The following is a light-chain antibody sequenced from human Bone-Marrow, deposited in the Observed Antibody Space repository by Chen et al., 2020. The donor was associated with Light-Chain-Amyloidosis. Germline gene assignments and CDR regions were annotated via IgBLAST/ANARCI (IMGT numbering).Light chain of an antibody. V-gene: IGLV3-21*02. J-gene: IGLJ3*02. CDR2: DDS. CDR1: NIGTPS. Sequence: SHVLTQPSSVSVAPGQTATIALGGKNIGTPSVHWYQQTPGLAPPLVVYDDSDRTSGIPERLSGSNSGNTATLTISRVEAGDEADYYCQVWDRSSDRPVFGGGTKLTVL. CDR3: QVWDRSSDRPV.